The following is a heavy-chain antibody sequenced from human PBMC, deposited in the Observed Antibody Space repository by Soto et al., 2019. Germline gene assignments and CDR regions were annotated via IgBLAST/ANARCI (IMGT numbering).Heavy chain of an antibody. V-gene: IGHV3-23*01. J-gene: IGHJ3*02. CDR3: AKLPYYYGSGDDAFDI. CDR1: GFTFSSYA. CDR2: ISGSGGST. D-gene: IGHD3-10*01. Sequence: EVQLLESGGGLVQPGGSLRLSCAASGFTFSSYAMSWVRQAPGKGLEWVSAISGSGGSTYYADSVKGRFTISRDNSKNTLYLQMNSLRAEDTAVYYCAKLPYYYGSGDDAFDIGGQWKMVTVSS.